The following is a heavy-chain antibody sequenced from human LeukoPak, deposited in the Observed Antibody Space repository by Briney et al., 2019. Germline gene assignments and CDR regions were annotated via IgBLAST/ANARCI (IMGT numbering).Heavy chain of an antibody. V-gene: IGHV2-70*11. CDR1: GFSLSTSRMC. CDR3: ARVAYYGYYFDY. D-gene: IGHD1-26*01. Sequence: SGPALVKPTQTLTLTCTFSGFSLSTSRMCVSWIRQPPGKALEWLARIDWDDDKYYKTSLKTRLTISKNTSKNQVVLTMTNMDPVDTATYYCARVAYYGYYFDYWGQGTLVTVSA. CDR2: IDWDDDK. J-gene: IGHJ4*02.